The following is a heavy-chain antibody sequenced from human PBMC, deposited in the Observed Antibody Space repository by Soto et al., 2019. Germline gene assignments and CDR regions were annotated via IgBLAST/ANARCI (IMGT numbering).Heavy chain of an antibody. J-gene: IGHJ6*02. V-gene: IGHV4-59*01. D-gene: IGHD1-26*01. Sequence: QVQLQESGPGLVKPSETLSLTCTVSGGSISSYYWSWIRQPPGKGLEWIGYIYYSGSTNYNPSLKSRVTISVYTXXNQFSLKLSSVTAADTAVYYCARGHSGSYRTGEGYYYGMDVWGQGTTVTVSS. CDR3: ARGHSGSYRTGEGYYYGMDV. CDR1: GGSISSYY. CDR2: IYYSGST.